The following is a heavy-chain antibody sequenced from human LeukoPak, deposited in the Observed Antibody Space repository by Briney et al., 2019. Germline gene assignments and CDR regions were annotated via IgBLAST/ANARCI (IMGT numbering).Heavy chain of an antibody. CDR1: GYTFNNNG. J-gene: IGHJ3*01. Sequence: ASVKVSCKASGYTFNNNGVSWVRQAPGQGFEWMGILNPRGGSTSYAQKFQGRFTMTWDTSTSTIYMELNSLASEDTAVYYCARNRVDMVRGVTFDAFDVWDQGTRVTVSS. CDR3: ARNRVDMVRGVTFDAFDV. D-gene: IGHD3-10*01. V-gene: IGHV1-46*02. CDR2: LNPRGGST.